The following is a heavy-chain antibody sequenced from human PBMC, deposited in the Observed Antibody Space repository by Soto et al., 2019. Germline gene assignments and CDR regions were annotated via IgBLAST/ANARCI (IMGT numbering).Heavy chain of an antibody. Sequence: QLGGSLRLSWGVTVSSNYMSWVRQAPGKGLEWVSVIYSGGSTYYADSVKGRFTISRDNSKNTVYLQVRKLRAEDTAVYFCARDQTDSGVYSDSWGQGTLVTVPS. D-gene: IGHD3-22*01. V-gene: IGHV3-53*01. CDR1: VTVSSNY. J-gene: IGHJ4*02. CDR3: ARDQTDSGVYSDS. CDR2: IYSGGST.